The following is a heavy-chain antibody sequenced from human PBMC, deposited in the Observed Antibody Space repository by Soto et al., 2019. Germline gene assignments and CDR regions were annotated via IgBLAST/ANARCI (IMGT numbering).Heavy chain of an antibody. J-gene: IGHJ4*02. Sequence: EVQLVESGGGLVKPGGSLRLSCAASGFTFSSYSMNWVRQAPGKGLEWVSYISSSSSYIYYADSVKGRFTISRDNAKNSRYLQMNSLRAEDTAVDYWAREGIAAALDYWGQGTPGTVAA. CDR2: ISSSSSYI. V-gene: IGHV3-21*01. CDR3: AREGIAAALDY. D-gene: IGHD6-13*01. CDR1: GFTFSSYS.